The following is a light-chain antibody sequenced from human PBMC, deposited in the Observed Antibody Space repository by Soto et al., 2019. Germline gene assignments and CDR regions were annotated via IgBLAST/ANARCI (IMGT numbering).Light chain of an antibody. J-gene: IGLJ2*01. Sequence: QSVLTQPPSVSGAPGQRVTISCTGSSSNIGAGYDVHWYQQLPGTAPKLLIYGNSNRPSGVPDRFSGSKSGTSASLAITGLQAEDVADYYCQSYNSSLSGSVSGRVTK. V-gene: IGLV1-40*01. CDR3: QSYNSSLSGSV. CDR1: SSNIGAGYD. CDR2: GNS.